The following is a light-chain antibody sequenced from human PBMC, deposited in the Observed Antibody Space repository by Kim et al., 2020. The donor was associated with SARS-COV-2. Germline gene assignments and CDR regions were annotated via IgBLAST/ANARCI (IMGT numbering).Light chain of an antibody. J-gene: IGKJ4*01. CDR3: QHLHSYPLT. V-gene: IGKV1-9*01. CDR2: SAS. CDR1: QGISSY. Sequence: ASVGDRVTITCRASQGISSYLAWYQQHPGKAPKLLIYSASSLQSGVPSRFSGSGSGTDFTLTISSLQPEDFATYYCQHLHSYPLTFGGGTKVDIK.